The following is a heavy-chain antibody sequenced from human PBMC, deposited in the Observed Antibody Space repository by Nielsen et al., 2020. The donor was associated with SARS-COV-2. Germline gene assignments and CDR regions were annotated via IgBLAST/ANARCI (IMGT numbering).Heavy chain of an antibody. CDR3: ARADGYCSGGSCPTAGY. CDR2: ISSSSSYI. J-gene: IGHJ4*02. Sequence: GESLKISCAASGFTFSSYSMNWVRQAPGKGLEWVSSISSSSSYIYYADSVKGRFTISRDNAKNSLYLQMNSLRAEDTAVYYCARADGYCSGGSCPTAGYWGQGTLVTVSS. D-gene: IGHD2-15*01. CDR1: GFTFSSYS. V-gene: IGHV3-21*01.